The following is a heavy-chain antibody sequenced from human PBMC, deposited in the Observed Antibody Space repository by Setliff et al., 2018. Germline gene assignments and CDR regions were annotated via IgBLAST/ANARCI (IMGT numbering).Heavy chain of an antibody. CDR2: MYHSGSV. J-gene: IGHJ5*02. CDR1: GYSISSGYY. Sequence: SETLSLTCTVSGYSISSGYYWGWIRQPPGKGLEWIGNMYHSGSVYYNPSLKSRVTISVDTSKNQFSLKVTSVTAADTAVYYCARGLGHYYGSGTRQRWFDPWGQGTLVTVSS. CDR3: ARGLGHYYGSGTRQRWFDP. D-gene: IGHD3-10*01. V-gene: IGHV4-38-2*02.